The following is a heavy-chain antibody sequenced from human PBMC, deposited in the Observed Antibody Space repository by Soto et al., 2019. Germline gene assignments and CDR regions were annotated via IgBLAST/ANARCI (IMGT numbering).Heavy chain of an antibody. CDR2: ISSSSSYI. V-gene: IGHV3-21*01. Sequence: GGSLRLSCAASGFTFSSYSMNWVRQAPGKGLEWVSSISSSSSYIYYADSVKGRFTISRDNAKNSLYLQMNSLRAEDTAVYYCARVLYGSGSYGMDVWGQGTTVTVSS. D-gene: IGHD3-10*01. CDR3: ARVLYGSGSYGMDV. CDR1: GFTFSSYS. J-gene: IGHJ6*02.